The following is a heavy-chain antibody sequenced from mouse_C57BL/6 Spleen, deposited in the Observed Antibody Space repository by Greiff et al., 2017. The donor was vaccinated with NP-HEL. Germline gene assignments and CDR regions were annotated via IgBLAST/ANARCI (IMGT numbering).Heavy chain of an antibody. V-gene: IGHV1-9*01. CDR3: ARPPSNYCGRSYAMDY. Sequence: VQLQQSGAELMKPGASVKLSCKATGYTFTGYWIEWVKQRPGHGLEWIGEILPGSGSTNYNEKFKGKATLTADTSSNTAYMQLSSLTTEDSAIYYRARPPSNYCGRSYAMDYWGQGTSVTVSS. CDR1: GYTFTGYW. D-gene: IGHD1-1*01. CDR2: ILPGSGST. J-gene: IGHJ4*01.